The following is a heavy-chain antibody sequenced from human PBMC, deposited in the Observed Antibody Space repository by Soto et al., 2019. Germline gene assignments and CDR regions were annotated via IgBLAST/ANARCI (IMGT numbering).Heavy chain of an antibody. CDR3: VQSRCGGDCLQSYSSHSYYGLDV. V-gene: IGHV2-5*02. CDR2: IYWDDDK. CDR1: GFSLSTTGVG. J-gene: IGHJ6*02. Sequence: QITLKESGPTLVIPTQTLTLTCTFSGFSLSTTGVGVGWIRQPPGKALEWLALIYWDDDKRYNPSLNSRLTITKDTSKNQVVLAMTNMDPVDTATLYCVQSRCGGDCLQSYSSHSYYGLDVWGQGTTVTVSS. D-gene: IGHD2-21*02.